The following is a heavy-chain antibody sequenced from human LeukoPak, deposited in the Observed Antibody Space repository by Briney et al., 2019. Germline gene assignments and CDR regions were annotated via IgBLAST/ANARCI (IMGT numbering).Heavy chain of an antibody. V-gene: IGHV1-69*13. CDR1: GYTFTSYG. CDR3: ARGAAAGTSTTDY. CDR2: IIPIFGTA. D-gene: IGHD6-13*01. Sequence: SVKVSCKASGYTFTSYGISWVRQAPGQGLEWMGGIIPIFGTANYAQRFQGRVTITADESTSTAYMELSSLRSEDTAVYYCARGAAAGTSTTDYWGQGTLVTVSS. J-gene: IGHJ4*02.